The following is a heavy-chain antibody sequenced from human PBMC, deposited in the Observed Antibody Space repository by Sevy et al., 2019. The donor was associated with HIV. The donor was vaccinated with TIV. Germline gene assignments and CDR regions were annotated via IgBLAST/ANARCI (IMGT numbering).Heavy chain of an antibody. V-gene: IGHV4-59*01. Sequence: SETLSLTCTVSGGSISSYYWSWIRQPPGKGLEWMGYIYYSGSTNYNPSLKSRVTISVDTSKNQFSLKLSSVTAADTAVYYCARLYYDFWSGYYYYYGMDVWGQGTTVTVSS. D-gene: IGHD3-3*01. CDR2: IYYSGST. CDR1: GGSISSYY. CDR3: ARLYYDFWSGYYYYYGMDV. J-gene: IGHJ6*02.